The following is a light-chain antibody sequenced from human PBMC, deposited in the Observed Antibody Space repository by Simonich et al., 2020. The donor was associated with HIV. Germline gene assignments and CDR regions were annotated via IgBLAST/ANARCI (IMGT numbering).Light chain of an antibody. Sequence: EIVFTQSPATLSLSPGERATLSCKASQSVGSYFAWYHQKPGQAPRLLIYDASNRATGIPARFSGSGSGTDFTLTISSLEPEDFAVYYCQQRSNWLTFGGGTKVEIK. J-gene: IGKJ4*01. CDR2: DAS. CDR1: QSVGSY. CDR3: QQRSNWLT. V-gene: IGKV3-11*01.